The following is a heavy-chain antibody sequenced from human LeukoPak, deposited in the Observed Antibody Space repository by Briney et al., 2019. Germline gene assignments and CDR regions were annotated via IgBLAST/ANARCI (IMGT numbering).Heavy chain of an antibody. V-gene: IGHV4-4*02. CDR2: IYHNGAT. Sequence: SETLSLTCAVSGGSISSSSSIWWTWVRQPPGEGLEWIGEIYHNGATNYNPSLKSRVTMLLDKSKNQFFLKLNSVTAADTAVYYCARNGGNSDYDYWGQGTLVTVSA. CDR1: GGSISSSSSIW. CDR3: ARNGGNSDYDY. D-gene: IGHD4-23*01. J-gene: IGHJ4*02.